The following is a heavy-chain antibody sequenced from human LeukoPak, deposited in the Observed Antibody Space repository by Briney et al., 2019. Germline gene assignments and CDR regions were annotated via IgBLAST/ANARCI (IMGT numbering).Heavy chain of an antibody. CDR1: GGSISSGGYY. Sequence: SQTLSLTCTVSGGSISSGGYYWSWIRQPPGKGLEWIGYIYHSGSTYYNPSLKSRVTISVDRSKNQFSLKLSSVTAADTAVYYCARVSSSWSPGGFDYWGQGTLVTVSS. CDR3: ARVSSSWSPGGFDY. V-gene: IGHV4-30-2*01. CDR2: IYHSGST. J-gene: IGHJ4*02. D-gene: IGHD6-13*01.